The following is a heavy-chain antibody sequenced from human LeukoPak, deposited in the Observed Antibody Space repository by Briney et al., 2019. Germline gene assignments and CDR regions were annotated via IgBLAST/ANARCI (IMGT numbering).Heavy chain of an antibody. CDR1: GGSISSGGYS. D-gene: IGHD3-10*01. J-gene: IGHJ5*02. Sequence: SETLSLTCAVSGGSISSGGYSWSWIRQPPGKGLEWIGYIYYSGSTYYNPSLKSRVTISVDTSKNQISLKLSSVTAADTAVYYCARGGGYGSGRVGWFDPWGQGTLVTVSS. V-gene: IGHV4-30-4*07. CDR3: ARGGGYGSGRVGWFDP. CDR2: IYYSGST.